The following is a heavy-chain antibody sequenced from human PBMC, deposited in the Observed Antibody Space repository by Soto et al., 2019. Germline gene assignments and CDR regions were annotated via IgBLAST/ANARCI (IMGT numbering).Heavy chain of an antibody. CDR3: APSYGSGSTHFDN. V-gene: IGHV1-69*02. CDR2: VNPIVGMS. CDR1: AGTFNSYT. J-gene: IGHJ4*02. D-gene: IGHD3-10*01. Sequence: QVQLVQSGAEVKKPGSSVKVSCTASAGTFNSYTINWVRQTPGQGLEWVGRVNPIVGMSNSALKFQGRVTISADKSTNRAYMDLTSLKSEDTAVYYCAPSYGSGSTHFDNWGQGTLVTVSS.